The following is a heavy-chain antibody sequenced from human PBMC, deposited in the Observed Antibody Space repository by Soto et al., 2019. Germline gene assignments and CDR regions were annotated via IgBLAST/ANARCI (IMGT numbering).Heavy chain of an antibody. CDR3: AREAVIAAAGKIRYYYYMDV. CDR1: GFTFSSYD. Sequence: PGGSLRLSCAASGFTFSSYDMHWVRQATGKGLEWVSAIGTAGDTYYPGSVKGRFTISRENAKNSLYLQMNSLRAGDTAVYYCAREAVIAAAGKIRYYYYMDVWGKGTTVTVSS. CDR2: IGTAGDT. D-gene: IGHD6-13*01. V-gene: IGHV3-13*01. J-gene: IGHJ6*03.